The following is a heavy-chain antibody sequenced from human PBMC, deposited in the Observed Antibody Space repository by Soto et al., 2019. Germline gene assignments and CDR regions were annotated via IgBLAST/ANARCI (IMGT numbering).Heavy chain of an antibody. J-gene: IGHJ1*01. CDR2: IFSNDEK. Sequence: SGPTLVNPTETLTLTCTVSGSSLSTANIGVSWIRQPPGKALEWLAHIFSNDEKSYSTSLKSRLSISKDTSKSQVVLTMTNMDPVDTATYCCAHASKQLVRYFQHWGQGALV. V-gene: IGHV2-26*01. CDR3: AHASKQLVRYFQH. D-gene: IGHD6-13*01. CDR1: GSSLSTANIG.